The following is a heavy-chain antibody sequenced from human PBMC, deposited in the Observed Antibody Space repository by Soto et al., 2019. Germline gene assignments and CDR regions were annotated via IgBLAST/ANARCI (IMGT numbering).Heavy chain of an antibody. CDR2: ISSSGSTI. Sequence: EVQLVESGGGLVQPGGSLRLSCAASGFTFSSYEMNWVRQAPGKGLEWVSYISSSGSTIYYADSVKGRFTISRDNAKNSLYLQMNSLRAEDTTVYYCAGRYSSSSKGFDPWGQGTLVTVSS. D-gene: IGHD6-6*01. CDR3: AGRYSSSSKGFDP. J-gene: IGHJ5*02. V-gene: IGHV3-48*03. CDR1: GFTFSSYE.